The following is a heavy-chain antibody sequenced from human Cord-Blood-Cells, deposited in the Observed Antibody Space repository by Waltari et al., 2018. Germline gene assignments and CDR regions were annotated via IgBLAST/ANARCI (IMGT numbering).Heavy chain of an antibody. J-gene: IGHJ6*02. V-gene: IGHV3-74*01. CDR3: ARGVREQQLVRSGYYGMDV. CDR2: RST. Sequence: RSTSYADSVKGRFTISRDNAKNTLYLQMNSLRAEDTAVYYCARGVREQQLVRSGYYGMDVWGQGP. D-gene: IGHD6-13*01.